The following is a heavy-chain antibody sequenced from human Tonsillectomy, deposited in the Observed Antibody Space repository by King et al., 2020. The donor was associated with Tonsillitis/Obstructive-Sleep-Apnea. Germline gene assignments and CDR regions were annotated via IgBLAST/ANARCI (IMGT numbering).Heavy chain of an antibody. CDR3: ARDYEGYCSGGTCYPFGY. Sequence: VQLVESGGGVVQPGRSLRLSCAASGFTFSNYAMHWVRQAPGKGLEWVAVISYDGSNKYYADSVKGRLTTSRDISKNTLFLQMNSLRAEDTAVYYCARDYEGYCSGGTCYPFGYWGQGTLVTVSS. CDR2: ISYDGSNK. CDR1: GFTFSNYA. D-gene: IGHD2-15*01. V-gene: IGHV3-30*04. J-gene: IGHJ4*02.